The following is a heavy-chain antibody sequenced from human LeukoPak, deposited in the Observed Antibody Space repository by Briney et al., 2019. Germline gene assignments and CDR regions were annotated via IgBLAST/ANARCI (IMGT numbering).Heavy chain of an antibody. V-gene: IGHV4-4*07. Sequence: ETLSLTCTVSGGSISSYYWSWIRQPAGKGLEWIGRIHTSGSTNYNPSLKSRVTMSVDTSKNQFSLKVTSVTAADTAVYYCARAWQWLPLDSWGQGTLVTVSS. CDR3: ARAWQWLPLDS. CDR2: IHTSGST. CDR1: GGSISSYY. J-gene: IGHJ4*02. D-gene: IGHD6-19*01.